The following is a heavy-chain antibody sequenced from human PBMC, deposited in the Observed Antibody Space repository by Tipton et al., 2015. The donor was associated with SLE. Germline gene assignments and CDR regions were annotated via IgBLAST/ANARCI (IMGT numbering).Heavy chain of an antibody. J-gene: IGHJ5*02. V-gene: IGHV3-7*01. Sequence: GSLRLSCAASGFTFSSYWMSWVRQAPGKGLEWVANIKQDGSEKYYVDSVKGRFTISRDNAKNSLYLQMNSLRAEDTAVYYCARDSEARYCSSTSCPNWFDPWGQGILVTVSS. D-gene: IGHD2-2*01. CDR2: IKQDGSEK. CDR3: ARDSEARYCSSTSCPNWFDP. CDR1: GFTFSSYW.